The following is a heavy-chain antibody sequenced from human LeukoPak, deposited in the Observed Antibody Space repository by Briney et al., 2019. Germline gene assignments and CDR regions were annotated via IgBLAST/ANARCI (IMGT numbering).Heavy chain of an antibody. D-gene: IGHD2-21*02. CDR2: IIPILGIA. CDR3: ARAAVTGWFDP. Sequence: SVKVSCKASGGTFSSYAISWVRQAPGQGLEWMGRIIPILGIANYAQKFQGRVTITADKSTSTAYVELSSLRSEDTAVYYCARAAVTGWFDPWGQGTLVTVSS. J-gene: IGHJ5*02. V-gene: IGHV1-69*04. CDR1: GGTFSSYA.